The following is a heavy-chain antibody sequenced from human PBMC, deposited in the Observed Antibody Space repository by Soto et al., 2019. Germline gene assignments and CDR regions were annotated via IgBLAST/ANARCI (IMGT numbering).Heavy chain of an antibody. CDR1: GYTFTASY. J-gene: IGHJ5*02. CDR3: ARDRSLGANWFGP. Sequence: ASVKVSCKASGYTFTASYMHWVRQAPGQGLEWMGWINPNSGDTSYAQNFQGRVTMTRDTSINTAYMELIRLTSDDTAVYYCARDRSLGANWFGPWGQGTLVTVS. CDR2: INPNSGDT. V-gene: IGHV1-2*02. D-gene: IGHD1-26*01.